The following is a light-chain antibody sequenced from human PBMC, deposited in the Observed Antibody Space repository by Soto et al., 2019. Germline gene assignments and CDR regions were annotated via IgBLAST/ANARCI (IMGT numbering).Light chain of an antibody. CDR2: EGN. CDR3: QSYDSSTVV. CDR1: SGSIASNY. V-gene: IGLV6-57*04. J-gene: IGLJ2*01. Sequence: NFMLTQLHSVSESPGKTVTISCTRSSGSIASNYVQWYQQRPGSVPTTVIYEGNQRPSGVPDRFSGSTDGSSNSASLTISGLQTEDEADYYCQSYDSSTVVFGGGTKLTVL.